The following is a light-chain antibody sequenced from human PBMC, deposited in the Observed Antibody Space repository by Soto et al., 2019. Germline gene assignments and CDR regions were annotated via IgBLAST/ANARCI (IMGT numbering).Light chain of an antibody. CDR2: GAS. Sequence: EIVLTQSPGTLSLSPGEGATXSCRXSQSVSTNFFAWYQQKPGQAPRLLIYGASTRATGIPDRFSGSGSGTDFTLTISRLEPEDFAVYYCQQYGRTSWTFGQGTKVEIK. CDR3: QQYGRTSWT. V-gene: IGKV3-20*01. J-gene: IGKJ1*01. CDR1: QSVSTNF.